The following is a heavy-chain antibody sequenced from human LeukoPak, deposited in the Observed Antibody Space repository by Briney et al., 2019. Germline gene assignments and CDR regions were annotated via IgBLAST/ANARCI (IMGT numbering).Heavy chain of an antibody. Sequence: PGGSLRLSWAASGFTFSSYSMNWVRQAPGKGLEWVSSISSSSSYIYYADSVKGRFTISRDNAKNSLYLQMNSLRAEDTAVYYCARGSRRYYNILTGPSNWFDPWGQGTLVTVSS. CDR3: ARGSRRYYNILTGPSNWFDP. D-gene: IGHD3-9*01. CDR1: GFTFSSYS. V-gene: IGHV3-21*01. CDR2: ISSSSSYI. J-gene: IGHJ5*02.